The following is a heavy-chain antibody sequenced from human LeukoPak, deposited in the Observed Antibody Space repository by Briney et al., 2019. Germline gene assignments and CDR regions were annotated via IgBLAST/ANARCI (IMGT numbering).Heavy chain of an antibody. D-gene: IGHD2-2*02. V-gene: IGHV3-23*01. CDR3: AKDRRGYQLLYGY. CDR2: ISGSGGST. J-gene: IGHJ4*02. Sequence: GGSLRLSCAASGFTFSSYAMSWVRQAPGKGLEWVSAISGSGGSTYYADSVKGRFTIPRDNSKNTLYLQMNSLRAEDTAVYYCAKDRRGYQLLYGYWGQGTLVTVSS. CDR1: GFTFSSYA.